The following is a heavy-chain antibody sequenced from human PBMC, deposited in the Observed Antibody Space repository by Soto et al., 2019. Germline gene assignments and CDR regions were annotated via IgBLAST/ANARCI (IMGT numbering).Heavy chain of an antibody. CDR3: ARQSLYYDYIWGSYRFTTANCFDP. CDR1: GFSISSSSYY. D-gene: IGHD3-16*02. CDR2: IYYSGST. V-gene: IGHV4-39*01. J-gene: IGHJ5*02. Sequence: PSETLSLTCTVSGFSISSSSYYWGWIRQPPGKGLEWIGSIYYSGSTYYNPSLKSRVTISVDTSKNQFSLKLSSVTAADTAVYYCARQSLYYDYIWGSYRFTTANCFDPWGQGTLVTVSS.